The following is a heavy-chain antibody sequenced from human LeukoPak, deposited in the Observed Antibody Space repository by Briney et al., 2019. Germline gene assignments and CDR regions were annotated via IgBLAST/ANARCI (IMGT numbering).Heavy chain of an antibody. CDR3: ARNPSAAWLLPLGPDY. J-gene: IGHJ4*02. CDR1: GYSISSGYY. D-gene: IGHD3-22*01. Sequence: PSETLSLTCTVSGYSISSGYYWGWIRQPPGKGLEWIGSIYHSGSTYYNPSLKSRVTISVDTSKNQFSLKLSSVTAADTAVYYCARNPSAAWLLPLGPDYWGQGTLVTVSS. V-gene: IGHV4-38-2*02. CDR2: IYHSGST.